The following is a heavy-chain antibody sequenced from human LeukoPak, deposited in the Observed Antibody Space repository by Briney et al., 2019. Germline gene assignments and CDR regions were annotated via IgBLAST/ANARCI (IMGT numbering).Heavy chain of an antibody. Sequence: ASVKVSCEASGYTFTSYYMHWVRQAPGQGLEWMGIINPSGGSTSYAQKFQGRVTMTRDTSTSTVYMELSSLRSEDTAVYYCARDVGQMYSSSWYDYWGQGTLVTVSS. D-gene: IGHD6-13*01. CDR3: ARDVGQMYSSSWYDY. CDR1: GYTFTSYY. J-gene: IGHJ4*02. CDR2: INPSGGST. V-gene: IGHV1-46*01.